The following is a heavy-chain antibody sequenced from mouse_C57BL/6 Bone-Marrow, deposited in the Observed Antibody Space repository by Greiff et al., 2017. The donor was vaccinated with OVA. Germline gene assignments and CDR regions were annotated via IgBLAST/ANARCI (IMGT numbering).Heavy chain of an antibody. V-gene: IGHV2-2*01. CDR2: IWSGGST. CDR3: ARNGNYGSAMDY. D-gene: IGHD2-1*01. CDR1: GFSLTSYG. J-gene: IGHJ4*01. Sequence: QVQLQQSGPGLVQPSQSLSITCTVSGFSLTSYGVHWVRQSPGKGLEWLGVIWSGGSTDYNAAFISRLSISKDNSKIQVFFKMNSLQADDTAIYYCARNGNYGSAMDYWGQGTSVTVSS.